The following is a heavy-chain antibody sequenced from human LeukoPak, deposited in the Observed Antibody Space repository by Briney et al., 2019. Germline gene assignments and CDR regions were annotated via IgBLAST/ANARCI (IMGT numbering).Heavy chain of an antibody. J-gene: IGHJ4*02. V-gene: IGHV3-7*03. CDR3: ARPRTVTTRFAPIDY. D-gene: IGHD4-17*01. CDR2: IKQDGSEK. CDR1: GFTFSSYW. Sequence: PGGSLRLSCAASGFTFSSYWMTWVRQAPGKGLEWVANIKQDGSEKCYVDSVKGRFTVSRDNANNSLCLQLNSLRAEDTAVYYCARPRTVTTRFAPIDYWGQGTLVTVSS.